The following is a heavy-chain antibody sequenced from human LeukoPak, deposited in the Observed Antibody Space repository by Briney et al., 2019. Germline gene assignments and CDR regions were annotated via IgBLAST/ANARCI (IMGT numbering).Heavy chain of an antibody. J-gene: IGHJ5*02. CDR3: VRDGGTDWYDP. D-gene: IGHD3-16*01. V-gene: IGHV3-7*01. CDR1: GFTISDYW. CDR2: IKQDASER. Sequence: GGSLRLSCAASGFTISDYWMTWVRQAPGKGLDWVANIKQDASERTYVDSVKGRFTISRDNAKNSIFLQMNSLRVEDMATYYCVRDGGTDWYDPWGQGTLVSVSS.